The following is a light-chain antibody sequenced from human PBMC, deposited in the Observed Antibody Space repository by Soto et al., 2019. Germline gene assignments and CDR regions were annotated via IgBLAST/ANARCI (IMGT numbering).Light chain of an antibody. Sequence: DIQMTQSPSSLSASVGDRVTITCRASRDIKTYLAWYQQQPGKVPKLLIYGASTLQSGVPSRFRGSGSGTDFTVTISSLQPEDVGIYYCQKYDSDPLTFGGGTKVEIK. V-gene: IGKV1-27*01. CDR2: GAS. CDR3: QKYDSDPLT. CDR1: RDIKTY. J-gene: IGKJ4*01.